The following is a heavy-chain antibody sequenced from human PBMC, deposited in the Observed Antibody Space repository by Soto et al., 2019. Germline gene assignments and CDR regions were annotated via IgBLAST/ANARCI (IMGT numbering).Heavy chain of an antibody. CDR1: GYSFSTHW. V-gene: IGHV5-10-1*01. Sequence: HGESLNISCKGSGYSFSTHWITLVRQMPGKGLEWMGRIDPSDSYANYSPSFQGHVTISADKSISPAYLQWSSLKASDTAMYFCARLTAYSSGWYYFDYWGQGTLVTVSS. CDR3: ARLTAYSSGWYYFDY. J-gene: IGHJ4*02. D-gene: IGHD6-19*01. CDR2: IDPSDSYA.